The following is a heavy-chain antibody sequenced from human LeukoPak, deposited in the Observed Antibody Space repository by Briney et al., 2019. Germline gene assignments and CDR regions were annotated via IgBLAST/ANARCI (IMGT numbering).Heavy chain of an antibody. CDR2: ISAYNGNT. Sequence: GASVKVSCKASGYTFTSYAFSWVRQAPGQGLEWMGWISAYNGNTKYAQKFQGRVTMTTDTSTSTAYMEVRSLRSDDTALYYCARDRSSSWYYFEYWGQGALATVSS. V-gene: IGHV1-18*01. CDR3: ARDRSSSWYYFEY. CDR1: GYTFTSYA. D-gene: IGHD6-13*01. J-gene: IGHJ4*02.